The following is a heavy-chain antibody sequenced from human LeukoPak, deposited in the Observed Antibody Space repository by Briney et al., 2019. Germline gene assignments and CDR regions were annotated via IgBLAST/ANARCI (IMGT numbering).Heavy chain of an antibody. J-gene: IGHJ6*02. CDR2: ISYDGSNK. D-gene: IGHD3-22*01. CDR1: GFTFSSYA. Sequence: PGGSLRLSCAASGFTFSSYAMHWVRQAPGKGLEWVAVISYDGSNKYYADSVKGRFTISRDNSRNTLYLQMNSLRAEDTAVYYCARDKAITMIVVYYGMDVWGQGTTVTVSS. CDR3: ARDKAITMIVVYYGMDV. V-gene: IGHV3-30-3*01.